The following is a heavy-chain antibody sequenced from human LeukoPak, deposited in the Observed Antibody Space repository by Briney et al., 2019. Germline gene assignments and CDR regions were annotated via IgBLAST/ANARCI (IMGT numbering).Heavy chain of an antibody. D-gene: IGHD7-27*01. CDR1: GFTFSSYA. V-gene: IGHV3-23*01. Sequence: PGGSLRLSCAASGFTFSSYAMTWVRQTPGKGLEYVSSIGSGGYTFYAGSVKGRFSISRDISQNTVYLQMNSLRAEDTAMYFCAKKLPGASYYFDFWGQGTLVTVSS. J-gene: IGHJ4*02. CDR3: AKKLPGASYYFDF. CDR2: IGSGGYT.